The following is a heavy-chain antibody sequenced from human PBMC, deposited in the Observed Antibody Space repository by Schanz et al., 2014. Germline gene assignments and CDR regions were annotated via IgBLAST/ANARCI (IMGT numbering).Heavy chain of an antibody. D-gene: IGHD3-10*01. CDR3: AKDQLANYRGSGYNWFDP. CDR1: GFTFSSYS. Sequence: EVQLVESGGGLVKPGGSLRLSCAASGFTFSSYSMNWVRQAPGKGLEWVSFVSTRSSYIHYADSVKGRFTISRDNAKNSLYLQMNSLRADDTAVYYCAKDQLANYRGSGYNWFDPWGQGTLVTVSS. V-gene: IGHV3-21*01. CDR2: VSTRSSYI. J-gene: IGHJ5*02.